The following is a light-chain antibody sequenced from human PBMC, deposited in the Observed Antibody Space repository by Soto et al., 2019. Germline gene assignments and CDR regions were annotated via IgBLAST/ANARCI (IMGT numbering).Light chain of an antibody. CDR1: SSDVGSYNR. Sequence: QSALAQPPSVSGSPGQSITISCTGTSSDVGSYNRVSWYQQPPGTAPKLMIYEVSNRPSGVPDRFSGSKSGNTASLTISGLQAKKEADYYCSSYTSTSTYFSGTGTRVTAL. V-gene: IGLV2-18*02. J-gene: IGLJ1*01. CDR2: EVS. CDR3: SSYTSTSTYF.